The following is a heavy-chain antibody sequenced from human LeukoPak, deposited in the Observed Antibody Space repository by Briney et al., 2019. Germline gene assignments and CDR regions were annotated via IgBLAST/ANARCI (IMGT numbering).Heavy chain of an antibody. CDR1: GYTFTSYD. V-gene: IGHV1-8*01. CDR3: ARADSSGYYGNINWFDP. Sequence: GASVKVSCMASGYTFTSYDINWVRQATGQGLEWMGWMDPNSGNTGYAQKFQGRVTMTRNTSISTAYMELSSLRSEDTAVYYCARADSSGYYGNINWFDPWGQGTLVTVSS. D-gene: IGHD3-22*01. J-gene: IGHJ5*02. CDR2: MDPNSGNT.